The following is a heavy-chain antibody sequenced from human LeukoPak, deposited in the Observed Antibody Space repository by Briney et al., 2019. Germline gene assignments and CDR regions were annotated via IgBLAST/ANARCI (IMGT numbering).Heavy chain of an antibody. Sequence: GGSLRLSCAASGFTFSSYTMRWVRQAPGKGLEWVANIKQDGSEKYYVDSVKGRFTISRDNAKNSLYLQMNSLRAEDTAVYYCARRLRYFGKFDYWGQGTLVTVSS. CDR1: GFTFSSYT. J-gene: IGHJ4*02. D-gene: IGHD3-9*01. CDR2: IKQDGSEK. V-gene: IGHV3-7*01. CDR3: ARRLRYFGKFDY.